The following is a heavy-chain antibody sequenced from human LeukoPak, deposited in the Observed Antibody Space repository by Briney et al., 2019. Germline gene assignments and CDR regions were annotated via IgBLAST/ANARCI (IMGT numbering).Heavy chain of an antibody. J-gene: IGHJ4*02. Sequence: GGSLRLSCAASGFTFSSYGMHWVRQAPGKGLEWVAVIWYDGSNKYYADSVKGRFTISRDNSKNTLYLQMNSLRAEGTAVYYCARDIGIAVAGSDYWGQGTLVTVSS. CDR2: IWYDGSNK. CDR1: GFTFSSYG. V-gene: IGHV3-33*01. D-gene: IGHD6-19*01. CDR3: ARDIGIAVAGSDY.